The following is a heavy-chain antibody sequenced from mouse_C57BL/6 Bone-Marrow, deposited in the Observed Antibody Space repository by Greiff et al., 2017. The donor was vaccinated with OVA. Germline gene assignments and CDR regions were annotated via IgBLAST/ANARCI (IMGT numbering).Heavy chain of an antibody. D-gene: IGHD1-1*01. V-gene: IGHV14-2*01. CDR3: AIHYGRSEYFDG. J-gene: IGHJ1*03. CDR1: GFNIKDYY. CDR2: IDPEDGET. Sequence: VQLQQSGAELVKPGASVKLSCTASGFNIKDYYMHWVKQRTEQGLEWIGRIDPEDGETKYAPKFQGKAPITAATSSNPAYLQLSSLTSEDTAVYYWAIHYGRSEYFDGWGTGTTVTVSS.